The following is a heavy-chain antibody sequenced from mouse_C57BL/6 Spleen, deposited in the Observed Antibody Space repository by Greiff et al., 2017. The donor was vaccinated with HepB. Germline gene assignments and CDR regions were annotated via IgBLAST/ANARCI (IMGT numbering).Heavy chain of an antibody. V-gene: IGHV5-17*01. D-gene: IGHD4-1*01. CDR2: ISSGSSTI. CDR1: GFTFSDYG. CDR3: ARGWDEAWFAY. J-gene: IGHJ3*01. Sequence: DVKLVESGGGLVKPGGSLKLSCAASGFTFSDYGMHWVRQAPEKGLEWVAYISSGSSTIYYADTVKGRFTISRDNAKNTRFLQMTSLRSEDTAMYYCARGWDEAWFAYWGQGTLVTVSA.